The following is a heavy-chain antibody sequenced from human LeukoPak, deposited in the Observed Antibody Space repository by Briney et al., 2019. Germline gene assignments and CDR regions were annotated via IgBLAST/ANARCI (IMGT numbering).Heavy chain of an antibody. V-gene: IGHV3-7*01. Sequence: AGTLRLTCAASGGIISSCWMSWVRQAPEKGLEWVGNMKEDGSEKDYVDPVKGRITISRENTKNSVYQQMKSLRAEGTDIYFCSRDYFDYWGQGTLVIVSS. J-gene: IGHJ4*02. CDR2: MKEDGSEK. CDR3: SRDYFDY. CDR1: GGIISSCW.